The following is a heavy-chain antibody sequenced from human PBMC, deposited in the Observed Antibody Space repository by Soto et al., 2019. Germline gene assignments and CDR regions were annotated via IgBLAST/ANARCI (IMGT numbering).Heavy chain of an antibody. CDR3: AKARCTTTDCYVPDY. CDR2: IGGGGDT. Sequence: PGGSLRLSCASSGSTFNRYDLHWVRQVLGKGLEWVAVIGGGGDTSYAASVKGRFSISRDNLKNTLYLEINSLRDKDTAMYYCAKARCTTTDCYVPDYWGRGTLVTVSS. CDR1: GSTFNRYD. D-gene: IGHD1-26*01. V-gene: IGHV3-23*01. J-gene: IGHJ4*02.